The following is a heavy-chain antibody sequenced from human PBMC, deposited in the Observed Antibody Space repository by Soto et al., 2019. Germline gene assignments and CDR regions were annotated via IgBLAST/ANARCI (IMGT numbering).Heavy chain of an antibody. Sequence: QVQLVQSGAEVKKPGSSVKVSCKASGGTFSSYAISWVRQAPGQGLEWMGGIIPIFGTANYAQKFQGRVTITAYESTSTAYMELSRLRSEDTAVYYCARSNYYDSSGFEGYNWGDPWGQGTLVTVSS. CDR3: ARSNYYDSSGFEGYNWGDP. J-gene: IGHJ5*02. V-gene: IGHV1-69*12. CDR2: IIPIFGTA. CDR1: GGTFSSYA. D-gene: IGHD3-22*01.